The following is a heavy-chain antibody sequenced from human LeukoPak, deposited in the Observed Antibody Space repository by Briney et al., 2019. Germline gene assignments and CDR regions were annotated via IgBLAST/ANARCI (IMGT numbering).Heavy chain of an antibody. J-gene: IGHJ5*02. V-gene: IGHV3-21*04. Sequence: GGSLRLSCAASGFTFSNYNMNWVRQAPGKGLEWVSSISISSSYIFYADSVKGRFTVSRDNAKNSLHLEMTNLRPEDTALYYCAKSLFRGVGHNWFDPWGQGTQVIVSS. D-gene: IGHD3-10*01. CDR3: AKSLFRGVGHNWFDP. CDR2: ISISSSYI. CDR1: GFTFSNYN.